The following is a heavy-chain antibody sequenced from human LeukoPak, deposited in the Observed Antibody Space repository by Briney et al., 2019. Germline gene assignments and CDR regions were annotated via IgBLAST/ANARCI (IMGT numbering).Heavy chain of an antibody. Sequence: GGSLRLSCAASRFTFISYWMSWVRQAPGKGLEWVANIKQDGSEKYYVDSVKGRFTISRDNAKNSLYLQMNSLRAEDTAVYYCAKDYGSGSWLSQLYYYYMDVWGKGTTVTVSS. V-gene: IGHV3-7*01. J-gene: IGHJ6*03. D-gene: IGHD3-10*01. CDR2: IKQDGSEK. CDR1: RFTFISYW. CDR3: AKDYGSGSWLSQLYYYYMDV.